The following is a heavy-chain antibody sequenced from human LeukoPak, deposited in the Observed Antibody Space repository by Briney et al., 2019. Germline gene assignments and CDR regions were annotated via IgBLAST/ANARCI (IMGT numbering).Heavy chain of an antibody. V-gene: IGHV3-7*03. Sequence: GGSLRLSCVDSGFTFSNYWMNWVRQAPGKGLEWVASINLDGSGRYFVASVKGRFAISRDNAKNSLYLQMTGLRVEDTAVYCCAKDLRTTVTIGAFDIWGQGTMVTVSS. CDR1: GFTFSNYW. D-gene: IGHD4-17*01. CDR3: AKDLRTTVTIGAFDI. J-gene: IGHJ3*02. CDR2: INLDGSGR.